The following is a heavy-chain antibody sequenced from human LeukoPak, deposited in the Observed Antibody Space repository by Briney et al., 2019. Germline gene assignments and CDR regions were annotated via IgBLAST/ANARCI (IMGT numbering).Heavy chain of an antibody. Sequence: SETLSLTCTVSGGSISSYYWSWIRQPPGKRLEWIGYIYYSGSTNYNPSLKSRVTISVDTSKNQFSLKLSSVTAADTAVYYCARDRVYGPGTYTLDYYYHYMDVWGKGTTVTVSS. J-gene: IGHJ6*03. CDR2: IYYSGST. CDR1: GGSISSYY. D-gene: IGHD3-10*01. V-gene: IGHV4-59*01. CDR3: ARDRVYGPGTYTLDYYYHYMDV.